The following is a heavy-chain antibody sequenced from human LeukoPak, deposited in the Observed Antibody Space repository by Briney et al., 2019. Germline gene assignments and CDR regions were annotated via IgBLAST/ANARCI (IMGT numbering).Heavy chain of an antibody. CDR2: ISIDGSEK. J-gene: IGHJ4*02. CDR3: ANPQSRGYDYLNY. CDR1: GFTFRNYG. Sequence: GRSLRLSCAASGFTFRNYGMHWVRQAPGKGLEWVAVISIDGSEKYYADSVKGRFTISRDNSKNTLYLQMNSLRGDDTAVYYCANPQSRGYDYLNYWGQGTLVTVSS. D-gene: IGHD5-12*01. V-gene: IGHV3-30*18.